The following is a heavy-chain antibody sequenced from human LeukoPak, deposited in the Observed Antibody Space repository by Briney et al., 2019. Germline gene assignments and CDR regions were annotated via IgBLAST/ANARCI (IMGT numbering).Heavy chain of an antibody. J-gene: IGHJ4*02. CDR1: GFTFSNYE. D-gene: IGHD3-22*01. Sequence: PGGSLRLSCAASGFTFSNYEMNWVRQAPGKGLEWVSYISTSGSTIYYADSVKGRFTISRDNAKNSLYLQMNSLRAEDTAVYYCARGGPAYYDSSGYSDYWGRGILVTVSS. CDR2: ISTSGSTI. V-gene: IGHV3-48*03. CDR3: ARGGPAYYDSSGYSDY.